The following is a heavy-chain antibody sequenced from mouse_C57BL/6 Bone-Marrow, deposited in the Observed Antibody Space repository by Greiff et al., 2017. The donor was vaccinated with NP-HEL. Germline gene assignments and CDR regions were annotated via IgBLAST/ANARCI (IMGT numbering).Heavy chain of an antibody. V-gene: IGHV5-6*01. D-gene: IGHD1-1*01. J-gene: IGHJ3*01. CDR2: ISSGGSYT. Sequence: EVKLVESGGDLVKPGGSLKLSCAASGFTFSSYGMSWVRQTPDKRLEWVATISSGGSYTYYPDSVKGRFTISRDNAKNTLYLQMGSLKSEDTAMYYCALLRSGGQGTLVTVSA. CDR1: GFTFSSYG. CDR3: ALLRS.